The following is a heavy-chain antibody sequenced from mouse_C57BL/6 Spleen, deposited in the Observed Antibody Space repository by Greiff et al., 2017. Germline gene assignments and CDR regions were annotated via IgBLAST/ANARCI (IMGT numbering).Heavy chain of an antibody. V-gene: IGHV5-4*01. CDR2: ISAGGSYT. J-gene: IGHJ2*01. CDR1: GFTFSSYA. CDR3: ERDGLLRVFDY. Sequence: EVQLLESGGGLVKPGGSLKLSCAASGFTFSSYAMSWVRQTPEKRLEWVATISAGGSYTYYPDNVKGRFTISRDNAKINTYLQMSHLTSDDTAIYYCERDGLLRVFDYWGQGATLTVSS. D-gene: IGHD2-3*01.